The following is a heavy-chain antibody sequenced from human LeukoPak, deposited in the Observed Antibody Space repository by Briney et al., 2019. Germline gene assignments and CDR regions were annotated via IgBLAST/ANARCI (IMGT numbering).Heavy chain of an antibody. V-gene: IGHV3-23*01. Sequence: QTEGSLRLSCAASGFAFSNFAMSWVRQAPGKGLEWVSAMSGSGYYTYYVESVKGRFTISRDNSKNTLYLHMNSLRADDTAVYYCAKMEGQRLYDYCMDVWGRWTTVTVSS. CDR3: AKMEGQRLYDYCMDV. D-gene: IGHD3-3*01. CDR1: GFAFSNFA. CDR2: MSGSGYYT. J-gene: IGHJ6*03.